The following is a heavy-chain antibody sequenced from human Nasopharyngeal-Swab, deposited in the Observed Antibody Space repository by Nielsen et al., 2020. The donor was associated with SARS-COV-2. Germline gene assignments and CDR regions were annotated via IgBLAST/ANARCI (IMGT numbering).Heavy chain of an antibody. Sequence: VRQMPGKGLGWIGSIYYRGSTYYNPSLKSRSSIAVHTSNNQFALKLSSETAADTAVYYCARQGSGSYYSRGYYFDYWGQGTLVTVSS. D-gene: IGHD3-10*01. CDR3: ARQGSGSYYSRGYYFDY. V-gene: IGHV4-39*01. CDR2: IYYRGST. J-gene: IGHJ4*02.